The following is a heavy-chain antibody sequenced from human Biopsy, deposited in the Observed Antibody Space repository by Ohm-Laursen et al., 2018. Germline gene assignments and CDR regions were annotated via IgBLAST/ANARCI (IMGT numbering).Heavy chain of an antibody. CDR2: IYITGET. D-gene: IGHD3-10*01. CDR3: ARAPPLIRGVVESWFDP. V-gene: IGHV4-4*07. J-gene: IGHJ5*02. CDR1: GGYISHYY. Sequence: GTLSLTCTVSGGYISHYYWTWIRQPAGQGLEWIGRIYITGETDYNPSLKSRVTMSVDSSKKQFSLKLKSVTAADTAIYYCARAPPLIRGVVESWFDPWGQGILVAVSS.